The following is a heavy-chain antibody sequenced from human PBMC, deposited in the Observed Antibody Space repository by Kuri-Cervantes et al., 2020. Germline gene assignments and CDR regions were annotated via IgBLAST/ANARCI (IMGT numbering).Heavy chain of an antibody. J-gene: IGHJ4*02. CDR3: TALGAPLGY. CDR1: GLTFSNAW. V-gene: IGHV3-15*01. Sequence: GESLKISCAASGLTFSNAWMSWVRQAPGKGLEWVGRIKSKTDGGTTDDAAPVKGRFTISRDDSKNTLYLQMNSLKTEDTAVYYCTALGAPLGYWGQGTLVTVSS. CDR2: IKSKTDGGTT. D-gene: IGHD1-26*01.